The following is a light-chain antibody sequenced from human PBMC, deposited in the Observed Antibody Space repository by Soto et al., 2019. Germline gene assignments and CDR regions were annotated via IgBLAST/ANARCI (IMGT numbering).Light chain of an antibody. Sequence: DIQMTQSPSTLSASVGDRVTITCRASQSISSWLAWYQQKPGKAPKLLIYDASSLESGVPSRFSGSGSGTEFTLTISSLQPDDFATYYCQQSYSMRWTFGQGTKVDIK. CDR1: QSISSW. CDR2: DAS. V-gene: IGKV1-5*01. J-gene: IGKJ1*01. CDR3: QQSYSMRWT.